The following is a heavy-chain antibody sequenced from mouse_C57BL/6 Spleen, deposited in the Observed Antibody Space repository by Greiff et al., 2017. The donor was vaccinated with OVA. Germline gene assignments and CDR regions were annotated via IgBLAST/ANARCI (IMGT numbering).Heavy chain of an antibody. CDR2: IDPNSGGT. CDR1: GYTFTSYW. Sequence: VQLQESGAELVKPGASVKLSCKASGYTFTSYWMHWVKQRPGRGLEWIGRIDPNSGGTKYNEKFKSKATLTVDKPSSTAYMQLSSLTSEDSAVYYCARVYYGSSYDAMDYWGQGTSVTVSS. D-gene: IGHD1-1*01. CDR3: ARVYYGSSYDAMDY. V-gene: IGHV1-72*01. J-gene: IGHJ4*01.